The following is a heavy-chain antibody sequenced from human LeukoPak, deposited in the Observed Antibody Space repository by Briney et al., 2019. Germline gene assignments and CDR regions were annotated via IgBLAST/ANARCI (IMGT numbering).Heavy chain of an antibody. CDR3: AREGTSAPYYYDFWSGYYTRSIDY. CDR2: ISAYNGNT. Sequence: ASVKVSCKASGCTFTSYGISWVRQAPGQGLEWMGWISAYNGNTNYAQKLQGRVTMTTDTSTSTAYMGLRSLRSDDTAVYYCAREGTSAPYYYDFWSGYYTRSIDYWGQGTLVTVSS. CDR1: GCTFTSYG. D-gene: IGHD3-3*01. V-gene: IGHV1-18*01. J-gene: IGHJ4*02.